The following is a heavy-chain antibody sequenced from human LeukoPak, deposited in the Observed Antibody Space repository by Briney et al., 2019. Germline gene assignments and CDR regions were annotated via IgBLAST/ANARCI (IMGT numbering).Heavy chain of an antibody. CDR2: IITIFGTA. J-gene: IGHJ4*02. V-gene: IGHV1-69*13. D-gene: IGHD3-22*01. Sequence: SVKVSCKASGGTFSRYAISWVRQAPGQGLEWMGGIITIFGTANYAQKFQGRVTITADESASTAYMELSSLRSEDTAVYYCASALYDSSGYYPRDNYFFDYWGQGTLVTVSS. CDR3: ASALYDSSGYYPRDNYFFDY. CDR1: GGTFSRYA.